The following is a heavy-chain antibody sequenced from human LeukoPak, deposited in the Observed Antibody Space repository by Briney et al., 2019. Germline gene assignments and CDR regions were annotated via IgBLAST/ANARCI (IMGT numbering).Heavy chain of an antibody. CDR2: IIPILGIA. CDR3: ARKNGDYPYEVLN. D-gene: IGHD4-17*01. Sequence: GSSVKVSCKASGGTFSSYAISWVRQAPGQGLEWMGRIIPILGIANYAQKFQGRVTITADKSTSTAYMELSSLRSEDTAVYYCARKNGDYPYEVLNWGQGTLVTVSS. CDR1: GGTFSSYA. J-gene: IGHJ4*02. V-gene: IGHV1-69*04.